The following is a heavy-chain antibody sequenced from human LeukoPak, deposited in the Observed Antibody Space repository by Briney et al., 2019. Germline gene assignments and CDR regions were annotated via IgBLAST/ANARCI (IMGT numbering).Heavy chain of an antibody. CDR3: ARGKDTAMVHFDY. CDR2: INHSGST. Sequence: PSETLSLTCAVYGGSFSGYYWSWIRQPPGKGLEWIGEINHSGSTNYNPSLKSRVTISVDTSKNQFSLKLSSETAADTAVYYCARGKDTAMVHFDYWGQGTLVTVSS. CDR1: GGSFSGYY. J-gene: IGHJ4*02. D-gene: IGHD5-18*01. V-gene: IGHV4-34*01.